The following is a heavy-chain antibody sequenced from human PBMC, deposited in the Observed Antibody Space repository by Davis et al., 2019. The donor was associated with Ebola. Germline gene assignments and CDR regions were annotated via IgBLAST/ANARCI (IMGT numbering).Heavy chain of an antibody. CDR1: GFTFSSYA. V-gene: IGHV3-30-3*01. CDR2: ISYDGSNK. J-gene: IGHJ5*02. CDR3: ARDRSVETGTKTEWNNWFDP. D-gene: IGHD1-1*01. Sequence: PGGSLRLSCAASGFTFSSYAMHWVRQTPGKGLEWVAVISYDGSNKYYADSVKGRFTISRDNSKNTLYLQMNSLRAEDTAVYYCARDRSVETGTKTEWNNWFDPWGQGTLVTVSS.